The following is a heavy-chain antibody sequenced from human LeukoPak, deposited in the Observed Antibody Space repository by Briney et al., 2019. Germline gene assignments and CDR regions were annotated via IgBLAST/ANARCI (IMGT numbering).Heavy chain of an antibody. D-gene: IGHD3-16*01. CDR3: ARRQYFESSAYNFNYFDF. J-gene: IGHJ4*02. Sequence: GESLKIPCKGSEYFFSSYWIAWVRQTPGKGLEWMAIIYPGDSETRYSPSFQGQVTISADKSISTAYLQWSGLKASDTAMYYCARRQYFESSAYNFNYFDFWGQGTLVTVSS. CDR2: IYPGDSET. V-gene: IGHV5-51*01. CDR1: EYFFSSYW.